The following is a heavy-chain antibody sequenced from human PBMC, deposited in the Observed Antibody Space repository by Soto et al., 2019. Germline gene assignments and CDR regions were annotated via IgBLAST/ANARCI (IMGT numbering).Heavy chain of an antibody. CDR2: IYYSGTT. Sequence: SETLSLTCTVSGGSISSGSYYWAWIRQPPGKGLQWIGSIYYSGTTYYNSSLKSRVIISVDTSKNQFSLKLSSVTAADTAVYYCARQGGSSSGFYYYYYYMDVWGKGSTVTVSS. CDR3: ARQGGSSSGFYYYYYYMDV. V-gene: IGHV4-39*01. J-gene: IGHJ6*03. D-gene: IGHD6-6*01. CDR1: GGSISSGSYY.